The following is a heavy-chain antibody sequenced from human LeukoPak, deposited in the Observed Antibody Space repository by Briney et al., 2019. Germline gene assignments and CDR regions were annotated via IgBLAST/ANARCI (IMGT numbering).Heavy chain of an antibody. Sequence: SETLSLTCAVSGGSISSSNWWSWVRQPPGKGLEWIGEIYHSGSTNYNLSLKSRVTISVDKSKNQFSLKLSSVTAADTAVYYCASSIVVVPAVVVGEAFDIWGQGTMVTVSS. D-gene: IGHD2-2*01. V-gene: IGHV4-4*02. J-gene: IGHJ3*02. CDR1: GGSISSSNW. CDR3: ASSIVVVPAVVVGEAFDI. CDR2: IYHSGST.